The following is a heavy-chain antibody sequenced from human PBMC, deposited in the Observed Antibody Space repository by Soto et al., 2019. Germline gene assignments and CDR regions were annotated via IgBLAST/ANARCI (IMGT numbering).Heavy chain of an antibody. J-gene: IGHJ3*02. CDR3: VRIQLGYDVFDN. CDR2: ISSSSSYI. D-gene: IGHD1-1*01. CDR1: GFTFSSYS. Sequence: AGGALRLSCAASGFTFSSYSMNWVPQAPGKGLGWVSSISSSSSYIYYADSGKGRFTISRDNAKKPPFLQMKSLRAEDTGGYYWVRIQLGYDVFDNRGHGRMGTV. V-gene: IGHV3-21*01.